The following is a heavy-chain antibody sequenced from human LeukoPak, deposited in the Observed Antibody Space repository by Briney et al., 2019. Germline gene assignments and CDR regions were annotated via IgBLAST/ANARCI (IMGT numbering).Heavy chain of an antibody. V-gene: IGHV3-7*01. D-gene: IGHD4-17*01. CDR1: GFTFSSYW. CDR2: IKQDGSEK. Sequence: PGGSLRLSCAASGFTFSSYWMSWVRQAPGKGLEWVANIKQDGSEKYYVDSVKGRFTISRDNAKNTLFLQMNSLRAEDTAVYYCAIDSPLGYGDYALGYWGQGTLVTVSS. J-gene: IGHJ4*02. CDR3: AIDSPLGYGDYALGY.